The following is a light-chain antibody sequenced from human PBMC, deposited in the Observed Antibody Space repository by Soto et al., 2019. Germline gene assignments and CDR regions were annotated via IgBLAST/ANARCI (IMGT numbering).Light chain of an antibody. CDR3: GSYEGSSTYV. CDR1: SSDVGGYNY. Sequence: QSALTQPPSASGSPGQSVTISCTGTSSDVGGYNYVSWYQQHPGKAPKLMIYEVSKRPSGVPDRFSGSKSGNTASLTVSGLQAEDEADYYCGSYEGSSTYVFGTGTKVTVL. CDR2: EVS. V-gene: IGLV2-8*01. J-gene: IGLJ1*01.